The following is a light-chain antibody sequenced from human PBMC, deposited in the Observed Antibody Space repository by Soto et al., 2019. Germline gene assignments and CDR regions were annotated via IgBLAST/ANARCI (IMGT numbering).Light chain of an antibody. CDR2: DTS. J-gene: IGKJ5*01. CDR3: QQYGTSEII. Sequence: EFVLTQSPGTLSLSPGERATLSCRASQSLANSFIAWYQQKPGQAPRPLIYDTSSRASGIPDGFSGSGSGTDFTLTISRLETEDFAVFYCQQYGTSEIIFGQGTRLEIK. CDR1: QSLANSF. V-gene: IGKV3-20*01.